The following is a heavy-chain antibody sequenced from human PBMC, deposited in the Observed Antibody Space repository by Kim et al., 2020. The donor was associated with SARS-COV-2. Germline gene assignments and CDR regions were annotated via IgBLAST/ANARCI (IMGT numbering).Heavy chain of an antibody. D-gene: IGHD5-12*01. Sequence: TSYAESEKGRFTIARDNAKNTLNRQMNSLRAEDTAVYYCVGSGYDLFDYWGQGTLVTVSS. J-gene: IGHJ4*02. V-gene: IGHV3-74*01. CDR2: T. CDR3: VGSGYDLFDY.